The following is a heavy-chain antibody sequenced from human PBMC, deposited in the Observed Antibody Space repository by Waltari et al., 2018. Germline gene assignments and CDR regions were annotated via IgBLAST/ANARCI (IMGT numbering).Heavy chain of an antibody. CDR1: GGSISSSSYY. J-gene: IGHJ4*02. CDR2: IYYSGST. D-gene: IGHD3-16*02. Sequence: RLQLQESGPGLVKPSETLSLTCTVSGGSISSSSYYWGWIRQPPGKGLEWIGSIYYSGSTYYNPSLKSRVTISVDTSKNQFSLKLSSVTAADTAVYYCARVVGGVIVIPDYWGQGTLVTVSS. V-gene: IGHV4-39*06. CDR3: ARVVGGVIVIPDY.